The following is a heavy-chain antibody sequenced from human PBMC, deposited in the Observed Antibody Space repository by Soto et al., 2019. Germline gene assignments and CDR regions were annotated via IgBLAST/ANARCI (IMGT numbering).Heavy chain of an antibody. CDR3: AREPPSYRQAPVSWFDP. D-gene: IGHD1-26*01. CDR1: GDSVSSNSAA. V-gene: IGHV6-1*01. CDR2: TYYTSKRYN. Sequence: SQTPTLTCPISGDSVSSNSAAWHWIRQSPSRGLEWLGRTYYTSKRYNDYAVSVKSRITINPDTSKNQFSLQLNSVTPEDTAVYYCAREPPSYRQAPVSWFDPWGQGTLVTVSS. J-gene: IGHJ5*02.